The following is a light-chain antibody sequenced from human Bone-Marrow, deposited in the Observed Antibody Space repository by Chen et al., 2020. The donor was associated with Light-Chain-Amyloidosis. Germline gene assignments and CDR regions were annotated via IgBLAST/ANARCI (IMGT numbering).Light chain of an antibody. CDR3: SSYTITNALV. Sequence: QSALTQPASVSGSPGQSITISCTGTSSDVGGDNHVSWYQQHPDKAPKLMIYEVSNRPSWVPDRCSGYKSDNTASLTISGLQTEGEADYFCSSYTITNALVFGSGTRVTVL. CDR2: EVS. V-gene: IGLV2-14*01. CDR1: SSDVGGDNH. J-gene: IGLJ1*01.